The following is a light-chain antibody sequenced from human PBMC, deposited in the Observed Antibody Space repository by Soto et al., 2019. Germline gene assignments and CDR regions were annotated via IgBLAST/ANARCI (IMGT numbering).Light chain of an antibody. CDR3: QQYHNWPIT. V-gene: IGKV3-15*01. CDR2: DAS. Sequence: EIMMTQSPATLSVSPGERATLSCRASQSVSSNLAWHQQKPGQAPRILIYDASTRAPGISARFSGSGSGTEFTLTISSLQSEDFAVYYCQQYHNWPITFGQGTRLEIK. CDR1: QSVSSN. J-gene: IGKJ5*01.